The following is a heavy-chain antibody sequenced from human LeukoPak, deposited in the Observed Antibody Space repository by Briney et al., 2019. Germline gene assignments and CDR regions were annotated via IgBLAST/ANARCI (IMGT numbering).Heavy chain of an antibody. CDR1: GFTFSSYE. Sequence: GGSLRLSCAASGFTFSSYEMNWVRQAPGKGMEWVSYISSSGSTIYYADSVQGRFTISRDNAQNSLYLQMSSLRAEDTAVYYCARNVYNFDYWGQGTLVTVSS. D-gene: IGHD5/OR15-5a*01. CDR3: ARNVYNFDY. V-gene: IGHV3-48*03. CDR2: ISSSGSTI. J-gene: IGHJ4*02.